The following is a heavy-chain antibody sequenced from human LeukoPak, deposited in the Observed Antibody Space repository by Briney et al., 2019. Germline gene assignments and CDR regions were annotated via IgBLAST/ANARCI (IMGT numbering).Heavy chain of an antibody. CDR2: IYTSGST. V-gene: IGHV4-61*02. CDR1: GGSISSGSYY. CDR3: ASHYGSGSFYSPFDY. Sequence: SETLSLTCTVSGGSISSGSYYWSWIRQPGGKGLEWIGRIYTSGSTNYNPSLKSRVTISVDTSKNQFSLKLNSVTAADTAVYYCASHYGSGSFYSPFDYWGQGTLVTVSS. J-gene: IGHJ4*02. D-gene: IGHD3-10*01.